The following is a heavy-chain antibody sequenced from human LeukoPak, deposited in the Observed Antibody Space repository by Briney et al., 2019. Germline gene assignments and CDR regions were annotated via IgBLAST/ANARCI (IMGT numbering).Heavy chain of an antibody. CDR2: ISWDSGSI. J-gene: IGHJ4*02. V-gene: IGHV3-9*01. Sequence: GGSLRHSCAASGFTFDDYATHWVRQAPGKGLEWVSGISWDSGSIGYADSVKGRFTISRDNAKNSLYLQMNSLRAEDTALYYCAKDLSRQDYYFDYWGQGTLVTVSS. CDR3: AKDLSRQDYYFDY. CDR1: GFTFDDYA.